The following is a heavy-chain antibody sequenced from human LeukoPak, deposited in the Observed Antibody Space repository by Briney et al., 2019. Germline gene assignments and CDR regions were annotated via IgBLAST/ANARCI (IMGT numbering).Heavy chain of an antibody. CDR2: IYPGDSDT. Sequence: GESLKISCKGSGYSFTSYWIGWVRQMPGKGLEWMGIIYPGDSDTRYSPSFQGRVTISADKSIRTAYLQWSSLKASDTAMYYCARQRFTMRAYAGNWFDPWGQGTLVTVSS. J-gene: IGHJ5*02. CDR3: ARQRFTMRAYAGNWFDP. D-gene: IGHD3-10*01. CDR1: GYSFTSYW. V-gene: IGHV5-51*01.